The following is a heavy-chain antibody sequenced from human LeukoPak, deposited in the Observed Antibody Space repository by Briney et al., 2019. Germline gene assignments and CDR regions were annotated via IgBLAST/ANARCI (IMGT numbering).Heavy chain of an antibody. Sequence: ASVKVSCKASGYTFTSYYMHWVRQAPGQGLEWMGIINPGGGSTSYAQKFQGRVTMTRDTSTSTVYTELSSLRSEDTAVYYCARAVTSAHDYWGQGTLVTVSS. CDR3: ARAVTSAHDY. CDR2: INPGGGST. CDR1: GYTFTSYY. J-gene: IGHJ4*02. V-gene: IGHV1-46*01. D-gene: IGHD4-17*01.